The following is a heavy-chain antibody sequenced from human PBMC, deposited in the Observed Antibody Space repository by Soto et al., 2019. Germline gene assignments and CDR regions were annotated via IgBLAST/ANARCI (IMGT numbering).Heavy chain of an antibody. J-gene: IGHJ4*02. CDR3: ARYPHPYYDSSGYYS. D-gene: IGHD3-22*01. CDR1: GGSIISYY. CDR2: IYYSGST. V-gene: IGHV4-59*01. Sequence: PSETLSLTCTFSGGSIISYYWSWIRQPPGKGLEWIGYIYYSGSTNYNPSLKSRVTISVDTSKNQFSLKLSSVTAADTAVYYCARYPHPYYDSSGYYSWGQGTLVTVSS.